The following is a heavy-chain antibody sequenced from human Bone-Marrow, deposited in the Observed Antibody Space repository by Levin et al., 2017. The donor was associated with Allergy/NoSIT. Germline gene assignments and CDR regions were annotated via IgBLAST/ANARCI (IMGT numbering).Heavy chain of an antibody. J-gene: IGHJ4*02. V-gene: IGHV4-31*03. CDR3: AREDGYVFDY. D-gene: IGHD5-24*01. CDR2: IYYSGNT. Sequence: PSETLSLTCSLSGGSISTGGFHWSWVRQRPGKGLEWIGYIYYSGNTYYNPSLQSRLSISIDTSKNQFSLRLTSVTSADTAVYYCAREDGYVFDYWGQGTLVTVSS. CDR1: GGSISTGGFH.